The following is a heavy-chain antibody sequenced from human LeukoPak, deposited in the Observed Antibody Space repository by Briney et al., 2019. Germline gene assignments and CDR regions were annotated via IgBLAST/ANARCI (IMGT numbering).Heavy chain of an antibody. Sequence: KPSETLSLTCTVSGGSISSSYWSWIRQPAGKGLEWIGRIYTSGSTDYNPSLKSRVTISVDKSKNQLSLKLSSVTDANTAVYFCARGYSTGWYHFHYWGQGTLVTVSS. CDR3: ARGYSTGWYHFHY. J-gene: IGHJ4*02. CDR1: GGSISSSY. CDR2: IYTSGST. D-gene: IGHD6-19*01. V-gene: IGHV4-4*07.